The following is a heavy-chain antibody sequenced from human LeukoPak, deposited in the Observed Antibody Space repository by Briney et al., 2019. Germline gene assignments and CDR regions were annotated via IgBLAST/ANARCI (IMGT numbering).Heavy chain of an antibody. CDR2: ISAYNGNT. CDR3: ARVEVGYSSSSEGDGMDV. V-gene: IGHV1-18*01. D-gene: IGHD6-6*01. CDR1: GYTFTSYG. J-gene: IGHJ6*02. Sequence: ASVNVSCKASGYTFTSYGISWVRQAPGQGLEWMGWISAYNGNTNYAQKLQGRVTMTTDTSTSTAYMELRSLRSDDTAVYYCARVEVGYSSSSEGDGMDVWGQGTTVTVSS.